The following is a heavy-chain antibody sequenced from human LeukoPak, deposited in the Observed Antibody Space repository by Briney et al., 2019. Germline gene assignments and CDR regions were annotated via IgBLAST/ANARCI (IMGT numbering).Heavy chain of an antibody. CDR3: ARWRGYCSSTSCIKNWFDP. J-gene: IGHJ5*02. CDR2: INHSGST. Sequence: SETLSLTCAVYGGSFSGYYWSWIRQPPGKGLEWIGEINHSGSTNYNPSLKSRVTISVDTSKNQFSLKLSSVTAADTAVYYCARWRGYCSSTSCIKNWFDPWGQGTLVTVSS. V-gene: IGHV4-34*01. D-gene: IGHD2-2*01. CDR1: GGSFSGYY.